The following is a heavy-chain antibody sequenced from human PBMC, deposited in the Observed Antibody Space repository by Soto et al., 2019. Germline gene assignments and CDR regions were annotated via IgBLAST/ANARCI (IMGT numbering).Heavy chain of an antibody. CDR2: INHSGST. CDR1: GGSFSGYY. CDR3: ARGPRYDRWFDY. V-gene: IGHV4-34*01. Sequence: SETLSLTCAVYGGSFSGYYWSWIRQPPGKGLEWIGEINHSGSTNYNPSLKSRVTISVDTSKNQFSLKLSSVTAADTAVYYCARGPRYDRWFDYWGQGTLVTVSS. D-gene: IGHD3-22*01. J-gene: IGHJ4*02.